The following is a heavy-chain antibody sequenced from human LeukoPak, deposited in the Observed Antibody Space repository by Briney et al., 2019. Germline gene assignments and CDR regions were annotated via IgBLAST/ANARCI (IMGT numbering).Heavy chain of an antibody. V-gene: IGHV3-11*04. D-gene: IGHD3-10*02. Sequence: GGSLRLSCAASGFTFSYFYMTWIRQAPGKGLEWVSYISSSGSTIYYADSVKGRFTISRDNAKNSLYLQMNSLRAEDTAVYYCAELGITMIGGVWGKGTTVTISS. CDR3: AELGITMIGGV. CDR2: ISSSGSTI. J-gene: IGHJ6*04. CDR1: GFTFSYFY.